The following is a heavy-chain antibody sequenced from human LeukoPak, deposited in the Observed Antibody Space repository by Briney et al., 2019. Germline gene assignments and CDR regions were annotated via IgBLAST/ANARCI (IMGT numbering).Heavy chain of an antibody. CDR3: ARDPAGKYSSSWFDY. J-gene: IGHJ4*02. V-gene: IGHV3-13*04. CDR2: IGTAGGT. Sequence: GGSLRLSCAASGFTFSSYDMHWVRQATGKGLEWVSAIGTAGGTYYPGSVKGRFTISRENAKNSFYLQMNNLRAGDTAVYYCARDPAGKYSSSWFDYWGQGTLVTVSS. CDR1: GFTFSSYD. D-gene: IGHD6-13*01.